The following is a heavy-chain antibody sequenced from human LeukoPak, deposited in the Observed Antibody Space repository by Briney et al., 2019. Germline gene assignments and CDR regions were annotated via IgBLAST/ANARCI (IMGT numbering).Heavy chain of an antibody. CDR3: ARVSGWFGNNWFDP. V-gene: IGHV1-18*01. Sequence: ASVKVSCKASGYTFTSYGISWVRQAPGQGLEWMGWISAYSGNTNYAQKLQGRVTMTTDTSTSTAYMELRSLRSDDTAVYYCARVSGWFGNNWFDPWGQGTLVTVSS. CDR1: GYTFTSYG. J-gene: IGHJ5*02. CDR2: ISAYSGNT. D-gene: IGHD3-10*01.